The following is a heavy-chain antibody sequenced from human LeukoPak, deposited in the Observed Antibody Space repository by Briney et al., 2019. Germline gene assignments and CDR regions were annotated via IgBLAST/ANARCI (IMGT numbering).Heavy chain of an antibody. Sequence: SETLSLTCTVSGGSFSSSSYYWGWIRQPPGKGLEWIGSIYYSGSTYYNPSLKSRVTISVDTSKNQFSLKLSSVTAADTAVYYCAGGYSYGYDYWGQGTLVTVSS. CDR1: GGSFSSSSYY. D-gene: IGHD5-18*01. CDR3: AGGYSYGYDY. CDR2: IYYSGST. V-gene: IGHV4-39*07. J-gene: IGHJ4*02.